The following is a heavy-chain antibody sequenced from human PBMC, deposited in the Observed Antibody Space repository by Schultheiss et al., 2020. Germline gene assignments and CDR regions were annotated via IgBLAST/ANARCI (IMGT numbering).Heavy chain of an antibody. J-gene: IGHJ6*02. V-gene: IGHV3-33*01. CDR2: IWYDGSNK. CDR3: ATEASSPDYYYYGMDV. CDR1: GFTFSSYG. Sequence: GGSLRLSCAASGFTFSSYGMHWVRQAPGKGLEWVAVIWYDGSNKYYADSVKGRFTISRDNSKNSLYLQMNSLRAEDTAVYYCATEASSPDYYYYGMDVWGQGTTVTVSS. D-gene: IGHD6-6*01.